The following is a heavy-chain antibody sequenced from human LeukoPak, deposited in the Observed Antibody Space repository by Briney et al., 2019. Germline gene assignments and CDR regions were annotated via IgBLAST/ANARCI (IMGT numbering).Heavy chain of an antibody. D-gene: IGHD1-26*01. J-gene: IGHJ1*01. CDR2: IYYTGST. V-gene: IGHV4-4*02. Sequence: SGTLSLTCAVSGGSISSSNWWSWVRQPPGKGLEWIGEIYYTGSTNYNPSLKSRVTISVDKSKNQFSLNLSSVTAADTAVYYCATDGTDTGYFQHWGQGTLVTVSS. CDR1: GGSISSSNW. CDR3: ATDGTDTGYFQH.